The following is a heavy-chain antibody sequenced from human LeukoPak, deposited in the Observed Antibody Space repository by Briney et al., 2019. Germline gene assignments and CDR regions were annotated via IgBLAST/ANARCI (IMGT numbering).Heavy chain of an antibody. J-gene: IGHJ5*02. CDR1: GFTFDDYA. D-gene: IGHD1-26*01. V-gene: IGHV3-9*01. CDR2: ISWNSGSI. CDR3: AKDIEVGATTGWFDP. Sequence: GGSLRLSCAASGFTFDDYAMHWVRHAPGKGLEWVSGISWNSGSIGYADSVKGRFTISRDNAKNSLYLQMNSLRAEDTALYYCAKDIEVGATTGWFDPWGQGTLVTVSS.